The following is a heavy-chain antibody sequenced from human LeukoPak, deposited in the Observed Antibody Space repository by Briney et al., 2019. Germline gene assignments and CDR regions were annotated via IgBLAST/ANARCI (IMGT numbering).Heavy chain of an antibody. D-gene: IGHD6-19*01. V-gene: IGHV3-23*01. CDR1: GFTFSSYA. Sequence: GGSLRLSCAASGFTFSSYAMSWVRQAPGKELEWVSAISGSGGSTYYADSVKGRFTISRDNSKNTLYLQMNSLRAEDTAVYYCAKDIAVAGTPLDAFDIWGQGTMVTVSS. J-gene: IGHJ3*02. CDR2: ISGSGGST. CDR3: AKDIAVAGTPLDAFDI.